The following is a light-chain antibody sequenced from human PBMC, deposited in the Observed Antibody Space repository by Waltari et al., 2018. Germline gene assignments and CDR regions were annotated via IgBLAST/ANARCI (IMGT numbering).Light chain of an antibody. CDR1: QTLLHSDGNTF. CDR3: MQGVHLPLT. V-gene: IGKV2-29*02. CDR2: DVS. J-gene: IGKJ4*01. Sequence: VMTQTPRTLSVTPGQPASIPRKSSQTLLHSDGNTFLFWYMQKPGQSPHLLIYDVSSRFSGVPDRFSGSGSGTDFTLKISRVEAEDTGVYYCMQGVHLPLTFGGGTKVEI.